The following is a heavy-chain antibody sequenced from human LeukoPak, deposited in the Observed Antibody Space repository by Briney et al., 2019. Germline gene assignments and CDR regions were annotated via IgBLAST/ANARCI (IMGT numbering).Heavy chain of an antibody. J-gene: IGHJ4*02. V-gene: IGHV3-74*01. Sequence: GGSLRHSCAASGFTFSSYWMHWVRQAPGKGLVWVSRVRGDGGDANYADFVNGRCTISRDNAKNTLYLQMNSLRVEDTAVYYCVRDIAAGSGSYLDWGQGSLVTVSS. CDR3: VRDIAAGSGSYLD. CDR1: GFTFSSYW. D-gene: IGHD3-10*01. CDR2: VRGDGGDA.